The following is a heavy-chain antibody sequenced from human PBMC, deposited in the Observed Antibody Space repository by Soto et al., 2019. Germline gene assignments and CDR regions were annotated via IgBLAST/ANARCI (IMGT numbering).Heavy chain of an antibody. V-gene: IGHV4-30-4*01. J-gene: IGHJ5*02. CDR2: IYYSGST. CDR3: ARGGGWYYDILTGSRFDP. CDR1: GGSISSGDYY. Sequence: QVQLQESGPGLVKPSQTLSLTCTVSGGSISSGDYYWSWIRQPPGKGLEWIGYIYYSGSTYYNPSLKSRVTISVDTSKNQFSLKLSSVTAADTAVYYCARGGGWYYDILTGSRFDPWGQGTLVTVSS. D-gene: IGHD3-9*01.